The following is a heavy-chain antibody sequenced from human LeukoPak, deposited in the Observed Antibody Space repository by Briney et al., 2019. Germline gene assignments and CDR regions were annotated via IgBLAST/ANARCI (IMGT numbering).Heavy chain of an antibody. Sequence: GGSLRLSCAASGFIISDYWMNWVRQVPGKGLGWVANINEDGSVQDYVDSVRGRFTISRDNAKNSVYLQMNSLRVEDTAVYYCASRESSMARSHWGQGTLVTVSS. J-gene: IGHJ4*02. CDR3: ASRESSMARSH. V-gene: IGHV3-7*01. CDR1: GFIISDYW. D-gene: IGHD3-10*01. CDR2: INEDGSVQ.